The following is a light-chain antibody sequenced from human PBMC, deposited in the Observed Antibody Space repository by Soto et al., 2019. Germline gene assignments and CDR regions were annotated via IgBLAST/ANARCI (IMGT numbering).Light chain of an antibody. CDR3: AAWDDSLNAVV. CDR2: SNN. J-gene: IGLJ2*01. V-gene: IGLV1-44*01. CDR1: SSNIGRNT. Sequence: QSVLTQPPSASGTPGQRVTISRSGSSSNIGRNTVNWYQQLPGTAPKVLIYSNNQRPSGVPDRLSGSKSGTSASLAISGLQSEDEADYYCAAWDDSLNAVVFGGGTKVTVL.